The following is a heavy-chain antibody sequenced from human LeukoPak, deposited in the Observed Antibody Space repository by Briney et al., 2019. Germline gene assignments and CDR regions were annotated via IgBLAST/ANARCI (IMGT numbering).Heavy chain of an antibody. Sequence: SETLSLTCTVSGGSISSSSYYWGWIRQPPGKGLEWIGSIYYSGSTYYSPSLKSRVTISVDTSKNQFSLKLSSVTAADTAVYYCARDVPPPSKQQLGYWYFDLWGRGTLVTVSS. CDR3: ARDVPPPSKQQLGYWYFDL. J-gene: IGHJ2*01. V-gene: IGHV4-39*07. CDR1: GGSISSSSYY. CDR2: IYYSGST. D-gene: IGHD6-13*01.